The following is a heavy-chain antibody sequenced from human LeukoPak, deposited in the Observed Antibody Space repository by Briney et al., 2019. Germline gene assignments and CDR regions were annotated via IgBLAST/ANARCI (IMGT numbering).Heavy chain of an antibody. D-gene: IGHD1-26*01. CDR2: IYHSGST. Sequence: SETLSLTCTVSGGSISSYYWGWIRQPPGKGLEWIGSIYHSGSTYYNPSLKSRVTISVDTSKNQFSLKLSSVTAADTAVYYCAREKVGATLGYWGQGTLVTVSS. V-gene: IGHV4-38-2*02. J-gene: IGHJ4*02. CDR3: AREKVGATLGY. CDR1: GGSISSYY.